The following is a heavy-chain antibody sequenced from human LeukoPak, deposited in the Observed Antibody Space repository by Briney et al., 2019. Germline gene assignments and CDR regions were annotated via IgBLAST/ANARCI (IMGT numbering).Heavy chain of an antibody. CDR3: ARGSGPIVVVPAANDY. CDR2: INSDGSST. CDR1: GFTFSSYW. Sequence: PGGSLRLSCTASGFTFSSYWMHWVRQAPGKGLVWVSRINSDGSSTSYADSVKGRFTISRDNAKNTPYLQMNSLRAEDTAVYYCARGSGPIVVVPAANDYWGQGTLVTVSS. D-gene: IGHD2-2*01. J-gene: IGHJ4*02. V-gene: IGHV3-74*01.